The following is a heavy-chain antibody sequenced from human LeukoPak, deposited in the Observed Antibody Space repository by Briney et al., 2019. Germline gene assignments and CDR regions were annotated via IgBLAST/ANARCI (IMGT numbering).Heavy chain of an antibody. V-gene: IGHV3-21*01. Sequence: GGSLRLSCAASGFTFSSYSMNWVRQAPGKGLEWVSSISSSSSYIYYADSVKGRFTISRDNAKNSLYLQMNSLRAEDTAVYYCASTSSSSLGFDYWGQGTLVTVSS. D-gene: IGHD6-6*01. CDR1: GFTFSSYS. J-gene: IGHJ4*02. CDR2: ISSSSSYI. CDR3: ASTSSSSLGFDY.